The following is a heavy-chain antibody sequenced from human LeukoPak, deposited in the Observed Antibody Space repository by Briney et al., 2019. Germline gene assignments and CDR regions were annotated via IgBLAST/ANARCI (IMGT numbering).Heavy chain of an antibody. CDR3: ARGSYGALYYYYYMDV. CDR1: GYTFTSYY. J-gene: IGHJ6*03. CDR2: INPSGGST. V-gene: IGHV1-46*01. Sequence: GASVKVSCKASGYTFTSYYMHWVRQAPGQGLEWMGIINPSGGSTSYAQKFQGRVTMTRDTSTSTVYMELSSLRSEDTAVYYCARGSYGALYYYYYMDVWGKGITVTVSS. D-gene: IGHD5-18*01.